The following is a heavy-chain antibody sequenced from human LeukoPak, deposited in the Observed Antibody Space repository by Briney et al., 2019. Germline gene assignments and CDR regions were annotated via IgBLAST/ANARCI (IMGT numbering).Heavy chain of an antibody. Sequence: GGSLRLSCAASGFTFSSYAMHWVRQAPGKGLEWVAVISYDESSKYYIDSVKGRFTVSRDNSRNTLYLQMNSLRAEDTAVYYCARDRGGRSSWLHYWGQGTLVTVSS. CDR1: GFTFSSYA. V-gene: IGHV3-30-3*01. J-gene: IGHJ4*02. CDR2: ISYDESSK. D-gene: IGHD6-13*01. CDR3: ARDRGGRSSWLHY.